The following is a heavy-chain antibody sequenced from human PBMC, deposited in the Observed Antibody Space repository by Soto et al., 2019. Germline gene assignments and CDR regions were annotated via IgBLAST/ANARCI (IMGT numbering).Heavy chain of an antibody. D-gene: IGHD3-10*01. V-gene: IGHV3-7*01. CDR2: IKTDASEK. Sequence: EEQLVASGGGLVQPGGSLRLSCEASGFTLGSYWMSWVRQAPGKGLEWLATIKTDASEKKYVDSVKGRFTMSRDNAKNSLYLQMDSLRAEDTAVYYCARDPGYGSGSSVNHYLEYWGHGTLVTVSS. CDR3: ARDPGYGSGSSVNHYLEY. J-gene: IGHJ4*01. CDR1: GFTLGSYW.